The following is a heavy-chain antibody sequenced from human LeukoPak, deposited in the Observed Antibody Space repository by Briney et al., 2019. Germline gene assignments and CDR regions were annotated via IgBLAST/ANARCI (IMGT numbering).Heavy chain of an antibody. CDR3: ARGPATVTASYYYYDMDV. CDR1: GFTFSNYD. J-gene: IGHJ6*02. CDR2: IGTAGDT. Sequence: GGSLRLSCAASGFTFSNYDMHWVRQATGKGLEWVSAIGTAGDTYYPGSVKGRFTISRENAKNSLYLQMNSLRAGDTAVYYCARGPATVTASYYYYDMDVWGQGTTVTVSS. V-gene: IGHV3-13*01. D-gene: IGHD4-17*01.